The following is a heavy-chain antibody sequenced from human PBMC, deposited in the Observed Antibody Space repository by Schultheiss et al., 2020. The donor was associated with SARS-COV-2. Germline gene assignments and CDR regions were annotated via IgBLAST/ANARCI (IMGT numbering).Heavy chain of an antibody. Sequence: SQTLSLTCTVSGGSISSSSYYWGWIRQPPGKGLEWIGSIYYSGSTYYNPSLKSRVTISVDTSKNQFSLKLSSVTAADTAVYYCARRDDYGDYPYWGQGTLVTVSS. CDR1: GGSISSSSYY. CDR2: IYYSGST. CDR3: ARRDDYGDYPY. D-gene: IGHD4-17*01. J-gene: IGHJ4*02. V-gene: IGHV4-39*07.